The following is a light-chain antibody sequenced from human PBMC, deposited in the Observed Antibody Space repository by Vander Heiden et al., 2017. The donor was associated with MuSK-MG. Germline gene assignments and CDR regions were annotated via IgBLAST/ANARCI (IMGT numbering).Light chain of an antibody. J-gene: IGKJ5*01. Sequence: HLTPSPSSLSASVGDRVTITCRASQSISSYLNWYQQKPVKAPKLLIYAASSLQSGVPSRFSGSGSGTDFTLTISMLQPEDFATYFCQQSDSTPITFGQWTLLEIK. CDR2: AAS. V-gene: IGKV1-39*01. CDR1: QSISSY. CDR3: QQSDSTPIT.